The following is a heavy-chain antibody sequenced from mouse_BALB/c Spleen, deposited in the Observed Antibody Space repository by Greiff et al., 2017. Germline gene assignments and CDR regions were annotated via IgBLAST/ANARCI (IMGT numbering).Heavy chain of an antibody. D-gene: IGHD2-14*01. CDR2: IYPGNSDT. CDR3: TRTCYRYDRGDYYAMDY. J-gene: IGHJ4*01. V-gene: IGHV1-5*01. CDR1: GYTFTSYW. Sequence: EVQLQESGTVLARPGASVKMSCKASGYTFTSYWMHWVKQRPGQGLEWIGAIYPGNSDTSYNQKFKGKAKLTAVTSTSTAYMELSSLTNEDSAVYYCTRTCYRYDRGDYYAMDYWGQGTSVTVSS.